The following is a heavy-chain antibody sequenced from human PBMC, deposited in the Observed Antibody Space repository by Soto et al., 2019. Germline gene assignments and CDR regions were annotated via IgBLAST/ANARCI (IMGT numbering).Heavy chain of an antibody. CDR1: GDSISRYY. J-gene: IGHJ6*02. CDR3: VRDQGGEFLKGSGMDV. D-gene: IGHD3-10*01. CDR2: IYYSGET. Sequence: QVQLQESGPGLVKPSETLSLTCTVSGDSISRYYWSWIRLSPGKGLEWIGYIYYSGETNYNPSVKSRVTISVDRTKNQFSLKLSSVTAADTAVYYCVRDQGGEFLKGSGMDVWGQGTTVTVSS. V-gene: IGHV4-59*01.